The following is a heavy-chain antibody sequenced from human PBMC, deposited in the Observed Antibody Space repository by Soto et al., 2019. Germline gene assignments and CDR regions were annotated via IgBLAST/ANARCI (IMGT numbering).Heavy chain of an antibody. CDR1: GGSISSGGYS. CDR3: ARGMTTVTTFDD. Sequence: SETLSLTCAVSGGSISSGGYSWSWIRQPPGKGLECIGYIYHSGSTYYNPSLKSRVTISVDRSKNQFSLKLSSVTAADTAVYYCARGMTTVTTFDDWGQGTLVTVSS. V-gene: IGHV4-30-2*01. J-gene: IGHJ4*02. D-gene: IGHD4-17*01. CDR2: IYHSGST.